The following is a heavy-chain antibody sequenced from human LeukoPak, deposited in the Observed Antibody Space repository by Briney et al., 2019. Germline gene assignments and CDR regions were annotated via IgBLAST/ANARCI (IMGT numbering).Heavy chain of an antibody. Sequence: PSETLSLTCTVSGDSISSYYWSWIRRPPGKGLEWIGYIYNSESSNYNPPLKSRVTISVDTSKNQFSLKLSSVTAADTAVYYCARGGATTDYWGQGTLVTVSS. CDR2: IYNSESS. CDR1: GDSISSYY. D-gene: IGHD1-14*01. V-gene: IGHV4-59*01. J-gene: IGHJ4*02. CDR3: ARGGATTDY.